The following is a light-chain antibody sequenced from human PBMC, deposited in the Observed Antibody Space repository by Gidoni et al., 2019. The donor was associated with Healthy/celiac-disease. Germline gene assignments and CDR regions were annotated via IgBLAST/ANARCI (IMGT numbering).Light chain of an antibody. CDR2: GNS. V-gene: IGLV1-40*01. CDR3: QSYDSSLSRRV. J-gene: IGLJ3*02. CDR1: ISNSGAGYD. Sequence: QSVLTQPPSVSGAPGQRVTISCTGSISNSGAGYDVHWYQQLPGTAPKLLIYGNSNRPSGVPDRFSGSKSGTSASLAITGLQAEDEADYYCQSYDSSLSRRVFGGGTKLTVL.